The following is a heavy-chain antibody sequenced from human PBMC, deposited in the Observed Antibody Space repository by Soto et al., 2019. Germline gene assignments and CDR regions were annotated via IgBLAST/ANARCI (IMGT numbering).Heavy chain of an antibody. CDR1: CGSISSYY. V-gene: IGHV4-59*01. D-gene: IGHD3-16*02. CDR3: ARGSDYVWGSYRYHYYYGMDV. J-gene: IGHJ6*02. CDR2: IYYSGST. Sequence: SETLSLTCTVSCGSISSYYWSWIRQPPGKGLEWIGYIYYSGSTNYNPSLKSRVTISVDTSKNQFSLKLSSVTAADTAVYYCARGSDYVWGSYRYHYYYGMDVWGQGTTVTVSS.